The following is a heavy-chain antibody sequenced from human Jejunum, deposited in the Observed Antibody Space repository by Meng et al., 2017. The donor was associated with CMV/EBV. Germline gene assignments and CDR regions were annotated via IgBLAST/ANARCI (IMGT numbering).Heavy chain of an antibody. CDR3: ARKLRGGGWFDP. CDR1: DYPIYTHA. Sequence: VQLVQSGAGVKKPGASERVCFNASDYPIYTHAIGWGRQAPGQGLEWMGWISPYNGNTKYARNLQGRVTLTTDISTSTAYMELRSLRSDDTAVYYCARKLRGGGWFDPWGQGTLVTVSS. J-gene: IGHJ5*02. V-gene: IGHV1-18*01. CDR2: ISPYNGNT. D-gene: IGHD3-16*01.